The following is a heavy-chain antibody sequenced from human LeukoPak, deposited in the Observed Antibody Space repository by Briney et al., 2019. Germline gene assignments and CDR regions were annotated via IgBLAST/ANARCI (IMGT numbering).Heavy chain of an antibody. J-gene: IGHJ3*02. CDR1: GFTFDDYG. V-gene: IGHV3-20*04. CDR3: AKETWGNTYYYGSGTLGHDAFDI. CDR2: INWNGGST. Sequence: GGSLRLSCAASGFTFDDYGMSWVRQAPGKGLEWVSGINWNGGSTGYADSVKGRFTISRDNSKNTMYLQMNSLRAEDTAVYYCAKETWGNTYYYGSGTLGHDAFDIWGQGTMVTVSS. D-gene: IGHD3-10*01.